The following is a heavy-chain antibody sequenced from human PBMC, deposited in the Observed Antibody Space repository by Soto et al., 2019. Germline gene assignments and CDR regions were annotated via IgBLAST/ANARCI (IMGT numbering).Heavy chain of an antibody. CDR1: GFSFSSYY. V-gene: IGHV3-9*01. Sequence: GGSLRLSCAASGFSFSSYYMSWVRQPPGKRLEWVSDIRRDSGSIGYADSVEGRFTISRDNAKNSLYLQMNSLRAEDTALYYCAKSPGLLMNWFDPWGQGTLVTVSS. CDR3: AKSPGLLMNWFDP. J-gene: IGHJ5*02. CDR2: IRRDSGSI. D-gene: IGHD2-21*01.